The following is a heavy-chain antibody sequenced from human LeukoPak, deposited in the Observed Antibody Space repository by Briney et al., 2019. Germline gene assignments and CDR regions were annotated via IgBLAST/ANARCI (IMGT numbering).Heavy chain of an antibody. J-gene: IGHJ5*02. D-gene: IGHD6-13*01. CDR1: GFTFSSYA. CDR2: ISGSGGST. Sequence: GGSLRLSCAASGFTFSSYAMSWVRQAPGKGLEWVSGISGSGGSTYCADSVKGRFTVSRDNAKNSLYLQMNSLRAEDTAIYYCARGPYSSSWSAWFDPWGQGTLVTVSS. V-gene: IGHV3-23*01. CDR3: ARGPYSSSWSAWFDP.